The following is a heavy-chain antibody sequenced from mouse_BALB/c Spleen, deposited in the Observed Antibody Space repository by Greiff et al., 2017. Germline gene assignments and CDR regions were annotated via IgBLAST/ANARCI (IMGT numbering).Heavy chain of an antibody. V-gene: IGHV1S135*01. CDR2: IDPYNGGT. J-gene: IGHJ3*01. CDR3: ARPLDSSGLSWFAY. Sequence: VQLKESGPELGKPGASVKISCKASGYSFTGYNMYWVKQSHRKSLEWIGYIDPYNGGTSYNQKSKGKATLTVDKSSSTAYMHLNSLTSEDSAIYYCARPLDSSGLSWFAYWGQGTLVTVSA. CDR1: GYSFTGYN. D-gene: IGHD3-2*01.